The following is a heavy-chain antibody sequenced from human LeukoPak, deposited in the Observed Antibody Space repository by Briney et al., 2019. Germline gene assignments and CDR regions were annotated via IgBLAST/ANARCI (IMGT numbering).Heavy chain of an antibody. V-gene: IGHV4-59*01. CDR1: GGSISSYY. D-gene: IGHD6-19*01. CDR2: IYYSGST. CDR3: AREAGTGYYYYYYYMDV. J-gene: IGHJ6*03. Sequence: SETLSLTCTVSGGSISSYYWSWIRQPPGKGLEWIGYIYYSGSTNYNPSPKSRVTISVDTSKNQFSLKLSSVTAADTAVYYCAREAGTGYYYYYYYMDVWGKGTTVTVSS.